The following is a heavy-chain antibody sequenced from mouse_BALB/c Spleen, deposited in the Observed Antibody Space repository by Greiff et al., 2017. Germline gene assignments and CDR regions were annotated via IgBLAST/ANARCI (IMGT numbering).Heavy chain of an antibody. CDR2: ISSGSSTI. CDR1: GFTFSSFG. Sequence: EVQLVESGGGLVQPGGSRKLSCAASGFTFSSFGMHWVRQAPEKGLEWVAYISSGSSTIYYADTVKGRFTISRDNPKNTLFLQMTSLRSEDTAMYYCARGPFSGYFDYWGQGTTLTVSS. CDR3: ARGPFSGYFDY. J-gene: IGHJ2*01. V-gene: IGHV5-17*02.